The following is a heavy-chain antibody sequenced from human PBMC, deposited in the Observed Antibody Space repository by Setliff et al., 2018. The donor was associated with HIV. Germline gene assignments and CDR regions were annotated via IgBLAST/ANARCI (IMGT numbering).Heavy chain of an antibody. J-gene: IGHJ3*02. CDR1: GASMSSGDYY. D-gene: IGHD3-10*01. CDR3: AREVNIPVRGITDDAFDI. V-gene: IGHV4-30-4*08. CDR2: IYYSGNS. Sequence: PSETLSLTCTVSGASMSSGDYYWSWIRQPPGKGLEWIGYIYYSGNSYYNPSLKGRVTLSVDTSKNQFSLKVNSVTAADTAVYYCAREVNIPVRGITDDAFDIWGQGTMVTVS.